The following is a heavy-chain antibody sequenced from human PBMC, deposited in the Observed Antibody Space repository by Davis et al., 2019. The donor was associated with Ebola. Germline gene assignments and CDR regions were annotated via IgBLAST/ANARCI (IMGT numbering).Heavy chain of an antibody. D-gene: IGHD3-16*01. Sequence: SETLSLTCTVSGGSISSSSYYWGWIRQPPGKGLEWIGSIYYSGSTYYNPSLKSRVTISVDTSKNQFSLKLSSVTAADTAVYYCARVPSRGFYFDYWGQGTLVTVSS. J-gene: IGHJ4*02. CDR2: IYYSGST. CDR3: ARVPSRGFYFDY. CDR1: GGSISSSSYY. V-gene: IGHV4-39*01.